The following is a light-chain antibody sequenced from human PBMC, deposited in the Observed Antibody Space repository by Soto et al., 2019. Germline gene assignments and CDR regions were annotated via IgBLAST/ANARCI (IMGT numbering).Light chain of an antibody. CDR1: QGISGW. J-gene: IGKJ2*01. CDR2: SAS. V-gene: IGKV1-5*01. CDR3: QQYNTWT. Sequence: DIQMTQSPSTLSASIGDNVTITCRASQGISGWLAWYQQKPGKAPRLLIHSASTLHRGVPSRFRGSGSGTEFSLTITSLQPDDFGTFYCQQYNTWTFGQGTKLEIK.